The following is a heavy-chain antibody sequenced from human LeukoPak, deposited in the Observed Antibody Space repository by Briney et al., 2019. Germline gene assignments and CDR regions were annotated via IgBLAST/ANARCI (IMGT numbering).Heavy chain of an antibody. CDR3: AKLEHIVVEGLLNGPFDY. D-gene: IGHD2-21*01. V-gene: IGHV3-23*01. CDR2: ISGSGGST. J-gene: IGHJ4*02. CDR1: GFTFSSYA. Sequence: GGSLRLSCAASGFTFSSYAMSWVRQAPGKGLEWVSAISGSGGSTYYADSVKGRFTISRDNSKNTLYLQMNSLRAEDTAVYYCAKLEHIVVEGLLNGPFDYWGQGTLVTVPS.